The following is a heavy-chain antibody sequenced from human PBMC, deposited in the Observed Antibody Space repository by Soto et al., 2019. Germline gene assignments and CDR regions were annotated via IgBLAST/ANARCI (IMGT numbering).Heavy chain of an antibody. Sequence: QVQLVESGGGLVQPGGSLRLSCAASGFTFSDYSMSWIRQAPGQGLELVSYISSRSSYTNYTDSVKGRFTISRDNAKNSLYLQMNSLRAEDTAIYYCARDSGQYQLLLGYWGQGALVTVSS. CDR2: ISSRSSYT. J-gene: IGHJ4*02. CDR1: GFTFSDYS. D-gene: IGHD2-2*01. V-gene: IGHV3-11*06. CDR3: ARDSGQYQLLLGY.